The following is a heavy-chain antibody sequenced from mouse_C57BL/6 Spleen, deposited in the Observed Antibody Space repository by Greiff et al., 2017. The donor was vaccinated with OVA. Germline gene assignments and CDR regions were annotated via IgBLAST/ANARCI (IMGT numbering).Heavy chain of an antibody. J-gene: IGHJ4*01. CDR2: IWWDDDK. Sequence: QVTLKVSGPGILQPSQTLSLTCSFSGFSLSTFGMGVGWIRQPSGKGLEWLAHIWWDDDKYYNPALKSRLTISKDTSKNQVFLKIANVVTADTATYYCARIATTGTVYYAMDYWGQGTSVTVSS. CDR3: ARIATTGTVYYAMDY. CDR1: GFSLSTFGMG. V-gene: IGHV8-8*01. D-gene: IGHD4-1*01.